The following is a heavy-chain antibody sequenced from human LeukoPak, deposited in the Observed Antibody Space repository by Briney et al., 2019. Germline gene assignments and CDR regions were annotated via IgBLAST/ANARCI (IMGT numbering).Heavy chain of an antibody. V-gene: IGHV4-39*07. CDR1: GGSISSSSYY. D-gene: IGHD3-3*01. CDR2: IYYSGST. J-gene: IGHJ4*02. Sequence: SETLSLTYTVSGGSISSSSYYWGWIRQPPGKGLEWIGSIYYSGSTYYNPSLKSRVTISVDTSKNQFSLKLSSVTAADTAVYYCARAPWSGYYPPFDFDYWGQGTLVTVSS. CDR3: ARAPWSGYYPPFDFDY.